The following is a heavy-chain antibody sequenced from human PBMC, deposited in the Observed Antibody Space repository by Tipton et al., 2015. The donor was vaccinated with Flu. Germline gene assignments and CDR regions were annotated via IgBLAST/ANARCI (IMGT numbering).Heavy chain of an antibody. J-gene: IGHJ3*02. CDR1: AFSFSSSA. V-gene: IGHV3-73*01. CDR3: ARLYRLDGSDI. CDR2: TRGIAENYAA. D-gene: IGHD2-2*02. Sequence: SLRLSCAASAFSFSSSATYWVRQAAGKGLEWVGRTRGIAENYAASYAESVEGRFSISRDDLNNMAYLQMNNLKTEDTAVYYCARLYRLDGSDIWGQGTQVTVSS.